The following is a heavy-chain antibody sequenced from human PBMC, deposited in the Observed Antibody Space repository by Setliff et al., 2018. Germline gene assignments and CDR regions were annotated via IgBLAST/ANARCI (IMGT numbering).Heavy chain of an antibody. Sequence: SETLSLTCIVSGYSITSGYYWGWIRQPPGKGLEWIGSMYYSVSTYYNPSLKSRATISADTSKRQVSLNLNSVTAADTAVYYCMRQGAQMPSLSHLYGVDVWGQGTTVTVSS. CDR3: MRQGAQMPSLSHLYGVDV. D-gene: IGHD2-2*01. CDR2: MYYSVST. CDR1: GYSITSGYY. J-gene: IGHJ6*02. V-gene: IGHV4-38-2*02.